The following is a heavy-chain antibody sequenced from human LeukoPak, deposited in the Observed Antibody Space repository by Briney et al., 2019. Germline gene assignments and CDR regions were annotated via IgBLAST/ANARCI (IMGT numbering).Heavy chain of an antibody. CDR1: GFTLSNYW. Sequence: GGSLRLSCAASGFTLSNYWMSWVRQAPGKGLEWVANIKQDGSKLSYVDSVKGRFTASRDNAKNSLYLQMNSLRAEDTAVYYRARWEARDTWVYDYWGQGTLVTVSS. D-gene: IGHD1-26*01. CDR3: ARWEARDTWVYDY. J-gene: IGHJ4*02. V-gene: IGHV3-7*01. CDR2: IKQDGSKL.